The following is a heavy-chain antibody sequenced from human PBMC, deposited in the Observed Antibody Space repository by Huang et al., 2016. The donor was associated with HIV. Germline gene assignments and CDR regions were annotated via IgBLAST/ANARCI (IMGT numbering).Heavy chain of an antibody. CDR3: ARLPFDYVWGTQRQTALDELDV. J-gene: IGHJ3*01. CDR2: VFYGGST. CDR1: GGSVNSGYYY. V-gene: IGHV4-39*01. Sequence: QLQLQESGPGLVRPSETMSLTCRVSGGSVNSGYYYWGWIRQPPGKGLEWIASVFYGGSTFYNPSLKSRVAMSVDPSKKRFSLNLSSVTAADTAVYFCARLPFDYVWGTQRQTALDELDVWGQGTMVTVSS. D-gene: IGHD3-16*01.